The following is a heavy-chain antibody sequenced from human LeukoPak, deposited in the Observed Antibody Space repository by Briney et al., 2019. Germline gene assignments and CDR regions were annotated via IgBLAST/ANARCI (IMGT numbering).Heavy chain of an antibody. V-gene: IGHV3-23*01. CDR1: GFTFSSYA. J-gene: IGHJ4*02. CDR2: ISGGGGST. D-gene: IGHD3-10*01. CDR3: ARGPMLRGVIIRRSKSGYFDY. Sequence: GGSLRLSCAASGFTFSSYAMSWVRQAPGKGLEWVSVISGGGGSTYYADSVKGRFTISRDNARNSLDLQMNSLRAEDTAVYYCARGPMLRGVIIRRSKSGYFDYWGQGTLVTVSS.